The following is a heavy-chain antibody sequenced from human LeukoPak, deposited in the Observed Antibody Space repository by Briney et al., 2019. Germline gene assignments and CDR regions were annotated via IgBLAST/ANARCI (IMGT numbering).Heavy chain of an antibody. Sequence: PSETLSLTCTVSGGSISNSNYYWSWIRQPPGKELEWIASINYGGTTYYNPSLKSRVTISVDTSKNQFSLRLSSVTAADTAVYPCARYVVYGSGKYYFDYWGQGSLVTVSS. CDR2: INYGGTT. CDR3: ARYVVYGSGKYYFDY. CDR1: GGSISNSNYY. D-gene: IGHD3-10*01. V-gene: IGHV4-39*01. J-gene: IGHJ4*02.